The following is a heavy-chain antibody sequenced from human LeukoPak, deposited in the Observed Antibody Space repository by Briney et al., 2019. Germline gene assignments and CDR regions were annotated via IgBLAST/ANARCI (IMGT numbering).Heavy chain of an antibody. CDR3: ARARTYYDFWSGVNY. V-gene: IGHV1-2*02. Sequence: ASVKVSCKASGYTFTCYYMHWERQAPGQGLEWMGWINPNSGGTNYAQKFQGRVTMTRDTSISTAYMELSRLRSDDTAVYYCARARTYYDFWSGVNYWGQGTLVTVSS. CDR1: GYTFTCYY. D-gene: IGHD3-3*01. CDR2: INPNSGGT. J-gene: IGHJ4*02.